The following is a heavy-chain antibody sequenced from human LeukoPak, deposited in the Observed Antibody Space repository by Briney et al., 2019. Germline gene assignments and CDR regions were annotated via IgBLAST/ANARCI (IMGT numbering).Heavy chain of an antibody. Sequence: ASVKVSCKASGYTFTSYGISWVRQAPGQGLEWMGWINPNSGGTNYAQKFQGRVTMTRDTSISTAYMELSRLRSDDTAVYYCARARRYCSGGSCYLIKYNWFDPWGQGTLVTVSS. D-gene: IGHD2-15*01. V-gene: IGHV1-2*02. CDR3: ARARRYCSGGSCYLIKYNWFDP. CDR1: GYTFTSYG. J-gene: IGHJ5*02. CDR2: INPNSGGT.